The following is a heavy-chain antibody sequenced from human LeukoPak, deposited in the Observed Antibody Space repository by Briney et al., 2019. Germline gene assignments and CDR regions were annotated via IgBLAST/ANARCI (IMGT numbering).Heavy chain of an antibody. CDR1: GYTVTGYY. CDR2: INPNSGGT. CDR3: ARDGIAAAGTRNWFDP. V-gene: IGHV1-2*02. Sequence: ASVKVSCKASGYTVTGYYMHWVRQAPGQGLEGMGWINPNSGGTNYAQKFQGRVTMTRDTSISTAYMELSRLRSDDTAVYYCARDGIAAAGTRNWFDPWGQGTLVTVSS. D-gene: IGHD6-13*01. J-gene: IGHJ5*02.